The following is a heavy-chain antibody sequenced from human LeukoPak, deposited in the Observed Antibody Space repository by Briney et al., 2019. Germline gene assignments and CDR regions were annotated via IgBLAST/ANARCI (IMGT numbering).Heavy chain of an antibody. Sequence: ASVKVSCKASGYTFTSYDINWVRQATGQGLEWMGWMNPNSGNTGYAQKFQGRVTMTRNTSISTAYMELSSLRSEDTAVYYCARGRAENDFWSGYYTYYYGMDVWGQGTTVTVSS. CDR3: ARGRAENDFWSGYYTYYYGMDV. D-gene: IGHD3-3*01. CDR2: MNPNSGNT. J-gene: IGHJ6*02. V-gene: IGHV1-8*01. CDR1: GYTFTSYD.